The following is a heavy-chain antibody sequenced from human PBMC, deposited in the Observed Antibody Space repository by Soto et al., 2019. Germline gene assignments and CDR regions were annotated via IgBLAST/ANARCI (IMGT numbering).Heavy chain of an antibody. CDR3: ARGGLGYCSGGSCYSAELIRYYYGMDV. CDR1: GGSISSGGYY. Sequence: QVQLQESGPGLVKPSQTLSLTCTVSGGSISSGGYYWSWIRQHPGKGLEWIGYIYYSGATYYNPSLKGRVTISVGTAKNQFSLKLSSVPAADTAVYYCARGGLGYCSGGSCYSAELIRYYYGMDVWGQGTTVTVSS. V-gene: IGHV4-31*03. J-gene: IGHJ6*02. D-gene: IGHD2-15*01. CDR2: IYYSGAT.